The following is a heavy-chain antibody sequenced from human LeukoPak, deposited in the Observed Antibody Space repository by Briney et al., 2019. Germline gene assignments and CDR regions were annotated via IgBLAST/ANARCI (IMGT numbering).Heavy chain of an antibody. CDR3: ARDDRSVAGHQFDY. Sequence: GGSLRLSCAVSGFTVSTNSMSWVRQAPGKGLVWVSRISSDGSSTSYADSVKGRFTISRDNAKNTLYLQMNSLRAEDTAVYYCARDDRSVAGHQFDYWGQGTLVTVSS. D-gene: IGHD6-19*01. J-gene: IGHJ4*02. V-gene: IGHV3-74*01. CDR2: ISSDGSST. CDR1: GFTVSTNS.